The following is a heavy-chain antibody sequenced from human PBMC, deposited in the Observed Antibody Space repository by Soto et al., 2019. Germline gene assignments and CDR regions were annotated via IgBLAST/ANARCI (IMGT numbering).Heavy chain of an antibody. D-gene: IGHD4-17*01. J-gene: IGHJ4*02. CDR1: GFRFSDYG. CDR2: MSFDGTYK. CDR3: AKDRRDGEYNSVYDF. Sequence: QVQLAESGGGVVQPGRSLRLSCIGSGFRFSDYGMHWVRQAPGKGLEWVTMMSFDGTYKYSADSVKGRFIISRDNSKNTLYLQMNSLRAEDPAVYYCAKDRRDGEYNSVYDFWGQGTLVTVSS. V-gene: IGHV3-30*18.